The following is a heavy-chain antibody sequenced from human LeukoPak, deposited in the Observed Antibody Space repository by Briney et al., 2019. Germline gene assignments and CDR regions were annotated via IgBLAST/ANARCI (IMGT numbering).Heavy chain of an antibody. V-gene: IGHV3-11*04. CDR1: GFTFSDYY. D-gene: IGHD5-24*01. Sequence: GGSLRLSCAAPGFTFSDYYMSWIRQAPGKGLEWVSYISSSGSTIYYADSVKGRFTISRDNAKNSLYLQMNSLRAEDTAVYYCARGRRYYYYYYYMDVWGKGTTVTVSS. CDR2: ISSSGSTI. CDR3: ARGRRYYYYYYYMDV. J-gene: IGHJ6*03.